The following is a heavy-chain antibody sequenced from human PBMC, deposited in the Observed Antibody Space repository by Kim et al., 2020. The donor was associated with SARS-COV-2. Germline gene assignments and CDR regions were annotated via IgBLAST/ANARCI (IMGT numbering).Heavy chain of an antibody. V-gene: IGHV4-59*01. CDR3: ARFARHITMVRGVIKTDY. D-gene: IGHD3-10*01. Sequence: KSRVTVSVDTSKNQFSLELSSVTAADTAVYYCARFARHITMVRGVIKTDYWGQGTLVTVSS. J-gene: IGHJ4*02.